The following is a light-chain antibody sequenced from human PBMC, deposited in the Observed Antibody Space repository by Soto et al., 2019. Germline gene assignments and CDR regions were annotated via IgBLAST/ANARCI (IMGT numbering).Light chain of an antibody. CDR3: QQYNNWPPWT. Sequence: ELVMTQSPATLSVSPEERATLSCRASQSVNFYVAWYQQYPGQAPRLLIYGASTRATGIPARFSGRGSGTEFTLTISSLQSEDFAVYYGQQYNNWPPWTFGQGTKVDIK. CDR2: GAS. CDR1: QSVNFY. V-gene: IGKV3-15*01. J-gene: IGKJ1*01.